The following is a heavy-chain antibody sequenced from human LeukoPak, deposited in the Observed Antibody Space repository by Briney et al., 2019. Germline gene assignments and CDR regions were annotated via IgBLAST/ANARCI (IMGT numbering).Heavy chain of an antibody. Sequence: GGSLRLSCAASGFTFSSYWMSWVRQAPGKGLEWVANIKQDGSEKYYVDSVKGRFTISRDNAKNSLYLQMNSLRAEDTAVYYCARAHYDFWGGPTGYWGQGTLVTVSS. J-gene: IGHJ4*02. CDR1: GFTFSSYW. V-gene: IGHV3-7*01. CDR3: ARAHYDFWGGPTGY. CDR2: IKQDGSEK. D-gene: IGHD3-3*01.